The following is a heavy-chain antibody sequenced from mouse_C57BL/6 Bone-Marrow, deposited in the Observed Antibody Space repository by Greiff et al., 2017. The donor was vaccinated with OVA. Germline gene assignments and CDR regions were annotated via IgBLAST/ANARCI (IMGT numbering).Heavy chain of an antibody. J-gene: IGHJ2*01. CDR2: IDPAGGYT. Sequence: QVQLKESGAELVKPGASVKLSCKASGYTFTSYWMQWVKQRPGQGLEWIGEIDPAGGYTNYNEKFKGKATLTVDTSSSTAYMQLSSLTSEDSAVDYCARSPVTVYFDYWGQGTTLTVSS. D-gene: IGHD2-1*01. CDR3: ARSPVTVYFDY. V-gene: IGHV1-50*01. CDR1: GYTFTSYW.